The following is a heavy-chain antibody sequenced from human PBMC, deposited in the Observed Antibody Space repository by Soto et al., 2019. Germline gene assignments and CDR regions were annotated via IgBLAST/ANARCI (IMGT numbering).Heavy chain of an antibody. V-gene: IGHV1-69*06. Sequence: QVQLLQSGSEVRKPGSSVKVSCKASGGTHNNYAFTWVRQARGQGLEWVGGIIPIFATVVYAQRFEGRVTISADKSTSTAYMELTNLSFDDTAVYYCTIWWEAVRYQSYVLDVWGQGTAITVSS. CDR2: IIPIFATV. CDR1: GGTHNNYA. CDR3: TIWWEAVRYQSYVLDV. J-gene: IGHJ6*02. D-gene: IGHD1-26*01.